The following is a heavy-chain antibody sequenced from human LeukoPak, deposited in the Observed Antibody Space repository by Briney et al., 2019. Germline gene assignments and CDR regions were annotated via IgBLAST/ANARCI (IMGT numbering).Heavy chain of an antibody. Sequence: ASVKVSCKASGYTFTSYYMHWVRQAPGQGLEWMGIINPSGGSTSYAQKFQGRVTMTRDTSTSTVYMELSSLRSEDTAVYYCARVKSRIQATRVTTKHGTSENYFDYWGQGTLVTVSS. J-gene: IGHJ4*02. D-gene: IGHD5-18*01. CDR1: GYTFTSYY. CDR3: ARVKSRIQATRVTTKHGTSENYFDY. V-gene: IGHV1-46*01. CDR2: INPSGGST.